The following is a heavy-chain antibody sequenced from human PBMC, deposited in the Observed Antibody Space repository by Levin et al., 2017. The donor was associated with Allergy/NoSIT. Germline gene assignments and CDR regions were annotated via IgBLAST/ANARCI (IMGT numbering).Heavy chain of an antibody. J-gene: IGHJ4*02. CDR3: AREDGSTFDF. Sequence: SSETLSLTCTVSGGSISGGDYHWTWIRQHPEKGLEWIGYIYYSGSTFYNPSLKSRLMISVDTSKNQFSLNVSSVTAADTAVYYCAREDGSTFDFWGQGALVTVAS. D-gene: IGHD2-2*03. CDR1: GGSISGGDYH. CDR2: IYYSGST. V-gene: IGHV4-31*03.